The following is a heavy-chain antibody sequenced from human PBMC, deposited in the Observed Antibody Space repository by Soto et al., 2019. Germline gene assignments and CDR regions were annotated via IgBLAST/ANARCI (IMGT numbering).Heavy chain of an antibody. V-gene: IGHV3-33*01. Sequence: GGSLRLSCAASGFTFSSYGMHWVRQAPGKGLEWVAVIWYDGSNKYYADSVKGRFTISRDNSKNTLYLQMNSLRAEDTAVYYCARVSEDPRYYYYYYGMDVWGQGTTVTVSS. D-gene: IGHD3-10*01. CDR1: GFTFSSYG. CDR2: IWYDGSNK. CDR3: ARVSEDPRYYYYYYGMDV. J-gene: IGHJ6*02.